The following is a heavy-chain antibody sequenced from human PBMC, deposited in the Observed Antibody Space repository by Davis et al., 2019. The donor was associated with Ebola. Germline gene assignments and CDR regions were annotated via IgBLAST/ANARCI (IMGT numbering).Heavy chain of an antibody. D-gene: IGHD2-21*01. J-gene: IGHJ6*04. CDR3: ARDHIVDYGMDV. CDR2: INSDGSST. CDR1: GFSVRSSY. Sequence: HTGGSLRLSCAASGFSVRSSYMSWVRQAPGKGLVWVSRINSDGSSTSYADSVKGRFTISRDNAKNSLYLQMNSLRAEDTAVYYCARDHIVDYGMDVWGKGTTVTVSS. V-gene: IGHV3-74*01.